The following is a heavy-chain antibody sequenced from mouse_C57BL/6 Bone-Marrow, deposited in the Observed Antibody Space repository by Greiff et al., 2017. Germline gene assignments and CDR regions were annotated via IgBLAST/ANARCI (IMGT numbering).Heavy chain of an antibody. Sequence: VQLQQPGAELVKPGASVKLSCKASGYTFTSYWMHWVKQRPGQGLEWIGMIHPNSGSTNYNEKFKSKATLTVDKSSSTAYMQLSSLTSEDSAVYYCASLSRWLPLPFAYWGQGTLVTVSA. CDR2: IHPNSGST. J-gene: IGHJ3*01. CDR1: GYTFTSYW. V-gene: IGHV1-64*01. D-gene: IGHD2-3*01. CDR3: ASLSRWLPLPFAY.